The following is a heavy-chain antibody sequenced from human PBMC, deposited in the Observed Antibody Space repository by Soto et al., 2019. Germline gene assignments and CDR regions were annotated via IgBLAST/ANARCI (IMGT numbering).Heavy chain of an antibody. Sequence: GGSLRLSCAASGFTFSSYEMNWVRQAPGKGLEWVSYISSSGSTIYYADSVKGRFTISRDNAKNSLYLQTNSLRAEDTAVYYCAREKAVAGPHYYYYYGMDVWGQGTTVTVSS. V-gene: IGHV3-48*03. J-gene: IGHJ6*02. D-gene: IGHD6-19*01. CDR1: GFTFSSYE. CDR3: AREKAVAGPHYYYYYGMDV. CDR2: ISSSGSTI.